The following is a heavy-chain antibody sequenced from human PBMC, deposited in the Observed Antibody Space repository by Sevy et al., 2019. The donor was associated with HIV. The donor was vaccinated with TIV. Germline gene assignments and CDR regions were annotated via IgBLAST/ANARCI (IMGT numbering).Heavy chain of an antibody. CDR1: GGSINSDH. CDR3: ARRNDFAI. Sequence: SETLSLPGTVSGGSINSDHWNWIRQPPGKGLEWIGYVYYIGGTNYNPSLKNRVTISVDRTKNQFSLKLTSVTAADTAVYYCARRNDFAIWGQGTMVTVSS. V-gene: IGHV4-59*08. CDR2: VYYIGGT. J-gene: IGHJ3*02.